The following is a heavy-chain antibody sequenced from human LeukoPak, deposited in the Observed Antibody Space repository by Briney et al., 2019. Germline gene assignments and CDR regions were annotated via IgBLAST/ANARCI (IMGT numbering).Heavy chain of an antibody. J-gene: IGHJ4*02. D-gene: IGHD3-10*01. V-gene: IGHV3-23*01. CDR3: AKGGGSTFDN. Sequence: GSLRLSCAASGFTFGTYAMSWVRQAPGKGVEWVSSISDTGGATYYAESVKGRFTISRDNARNTFYLQLTSPRDEDTALYYCAKGGGSTFDNWGQGILVTVSS. CDR1: GFTFGTYA. CDR2: ISDTGGAT.